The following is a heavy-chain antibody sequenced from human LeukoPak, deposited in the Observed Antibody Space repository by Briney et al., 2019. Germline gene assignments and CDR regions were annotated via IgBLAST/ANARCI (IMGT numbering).Heavy chain of an antibody. CDR2: INPDSGNT. J-gene: IGHJ4*02. CDR3: ARALKRRLLISPFDY. V-gene: IGHV1-2*02. Sequence: ASVNVSCQASGNTLTEYYIHWVRQVAGQGLEWMGWINPDSGNTKYAQKFQDRVTMASDTSITTACLELGSLRSDDTAVYYCARALKRRLLISPFDYWGQGTQVTVPS. D-gene: IGHD2-8*01. CDR1: GNTLTEYY.